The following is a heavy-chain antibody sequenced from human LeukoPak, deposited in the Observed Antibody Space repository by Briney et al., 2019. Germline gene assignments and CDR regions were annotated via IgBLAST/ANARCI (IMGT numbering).Heavy chain of an antibody. CDR2: LSYDGKNK. CDR3: AKDRDEAAAGYYFDY. V-gene: IGHV3-30*18. CDR1: GVTFRTYG. J-gene: IGHJ4*02. Sequence: PGGSLRLSCAASGVTFRTYGMHWVRQAPGKGLEWVAVLSYDGKNKYFGDSVKGRFTISRDNSKNTLYLQMNSLRAEDTAVYYCAKDRDEAAAGYYFDYWGQGTLVTVSS. D-gene: IGHD6-13*01.